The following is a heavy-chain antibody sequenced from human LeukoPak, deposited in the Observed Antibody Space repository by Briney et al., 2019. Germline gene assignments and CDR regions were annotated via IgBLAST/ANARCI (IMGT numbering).Heavy chain of an antibody. J-gene: IGHJ4*02. Sequence: GGSLRLSCVVSGISLSNYGMSWVRQAPGKGLEWVSGISERGGSTNYADSVKGRFIISRDTSKNTVYLQMNSLRVEDTAVYFCAKRGIVIRAVIIIGFHKEAYYFDYWGQGILVTVSS. V-gene: IGHV3-23*01. D-gene: IGHD3-10*01. CDR1: GISLSNYG. CDR3: AKRGIVIRAVIIIGFHKEAYYFDY. CDR2: ISERGGST.